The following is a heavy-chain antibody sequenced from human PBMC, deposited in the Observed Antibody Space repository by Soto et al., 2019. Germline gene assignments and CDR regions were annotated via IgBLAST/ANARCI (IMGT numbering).Heavy chain of an antibody. CDR1: GGFVNSDTHS. CDR3: ARFVSSCSATTCSTRADV. CDR2: IYSGGST. D-gene: IGHD2-2*01. V-gene: IGHV4-61*01. J-gene: IGHJ6*02. Sequence: SETLSLTCTVSGGFVNSDTHSWSWIRQTPGKRLEWIGFIYSGGSTKNPSLRSRVTMSVDTSKNQFSLKLRSVIVADTAVYHCARFVSSCSATTCSTRADVWGQGITVTVSS.